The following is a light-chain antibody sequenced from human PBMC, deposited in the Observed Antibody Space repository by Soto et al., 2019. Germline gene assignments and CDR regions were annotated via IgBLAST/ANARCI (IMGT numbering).Light chain of an antibody. J-gene: IGLJ1*01. CDR3: SSYTTRNTEV. V-gene: IGLV2-8*01. CDR1: SSDVGGYNY. Sequence: QSVLTQPPSASGSPGQSVTISCTGTSSDVGGYNYVSWYQHHPGKAPKLIIYEVYKRPSGVPDRFSGSKSGNTAALTVSGLQAEDEADYYCSSYTTRNTEVFGTGTKVTVL. CDR2: EVY.